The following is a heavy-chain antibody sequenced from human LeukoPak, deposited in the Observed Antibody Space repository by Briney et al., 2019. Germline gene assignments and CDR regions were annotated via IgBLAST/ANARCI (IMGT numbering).Heavy chain of an antibody. Sequence: GGPLRLSCARSGFIYNTYPMDWVGQAQGKGLEWVTFIQNDGSTKSYAESVKGRFTISRDGSTKTVYLQMDSLRPDDTAVYFCARGVDYAFHYWGQGTLVTVSS. D-gene: IGHD4-17*01. CDR1: GFIYNTYP. J-gene: IGHJ4*02. CDR3: ARGVDYAFHY. CDR2: IQNDGSTK. V-gene: IGHV3-30*02.